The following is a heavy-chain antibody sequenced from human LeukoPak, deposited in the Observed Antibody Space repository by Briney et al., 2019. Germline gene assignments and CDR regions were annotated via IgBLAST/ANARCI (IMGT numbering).Heavy chain of an antibody. V-gene: IGHV3-11*05. CDR2: ISSSSSYT. CDR3: ARGTLMVRGGMDV. Sequence: PGGSLRLSCAASGFTFSDYYMSWIRQAQGKGLEWVSYISSSSSYTNYADSVKGRFTISRDNAKNSLYLQMNSLRAEDTAVYYCARGTLMVRGGMDVWGQGTTVTVSS. D-gene: IGHD3-10*01. J-gene: IGHJ6*02. CDR1: GFTFSDYY.